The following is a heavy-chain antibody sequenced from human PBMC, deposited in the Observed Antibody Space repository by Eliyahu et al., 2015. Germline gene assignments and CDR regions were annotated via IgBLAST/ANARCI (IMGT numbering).Heavy chain of an antibody. CDR1: GGSISTYY. CDR3: ARALTYNYDI. Sequence: QVQLQESGPGLVKPSETLSLTCTVSGGSISTYYWNWIRQPPGKGLEWIGYINYSGSTNYNPSLKGRVTISVDKSKNQLSLKLSSVTAADTAVYYCARALTYNYDIWGQGTLVTVAS. J-gene: IGHJ4*02. D-gene: IGHD3-22*01. CDR2: INYSGST. V-gene: IGHV4-59*01.